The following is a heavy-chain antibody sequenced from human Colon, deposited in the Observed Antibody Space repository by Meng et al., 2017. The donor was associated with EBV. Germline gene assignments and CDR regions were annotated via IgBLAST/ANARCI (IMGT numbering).Heavy chain of an antibody. CDR2: IYHSGST. CDR1: GGSISSVYW. Sequence: QVQLQDAGPGLVKPSETLSITCAVSGGSISSVYWWTWVRQSPGKGLEWIGEIYHSGSTNYNPSLKSRVTISVDKSKNQFSLKLTSVTAADTAVYYCARGGYYSFDYWGQRTLVTVSS. J-gene: IGHJ4*02. V-gene: IGHV4-4*02. CDR3: ARGGYYSFDY. D-gene: IGHD5-18*01.